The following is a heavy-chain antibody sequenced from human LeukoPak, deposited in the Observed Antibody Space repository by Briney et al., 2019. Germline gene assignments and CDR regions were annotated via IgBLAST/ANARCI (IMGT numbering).Heavy chain of an antibody. CDR1: GFTFSSYA. J-gene: IGHJ3*02. Sequence: GGSLRLSCAASGFTFSSYAMHWVRQAPGKGLEWMAVMSYDGSNKYYADSVKGRFTISRDNSKNTLYLQMNSLRAEDRAVYYCAGFGESSLAFDIWGQGTMVTVSS. V-gene: IGHV3-30-3*01. D-gene: IGHD3-10*01. CDR2: MSYDGSNK. CDR3: AGFGESSLAFDI.